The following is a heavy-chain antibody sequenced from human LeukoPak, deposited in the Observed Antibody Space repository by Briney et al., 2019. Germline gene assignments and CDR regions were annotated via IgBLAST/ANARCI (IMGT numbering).Heavy chain of an antibody. CDR2: ISSSSSYI. Sequence: GGSLRLSCAASGFTFSSYSMNWVRQAPGKGLEWVSSISSSSSYIYYADSVKGRFTISGDNAKNSLYLQMNSLRAEDTAAYYCARELDYDILTGYYDWGQGTLVTVSS. CDR1: GFTFSSYS. J-gene: IGHJ4*02. CDR3: ARELDYDILTGYYD. D-gene: IGHD3-9*01. V-gene: IGHV3-21*01.